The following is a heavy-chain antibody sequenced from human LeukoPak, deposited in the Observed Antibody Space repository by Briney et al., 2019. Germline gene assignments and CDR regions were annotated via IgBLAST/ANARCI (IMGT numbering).Heavy chain of an antibody. D-gene: IGHD3-22*01. V-gene: IGHV1-69*13. CDR2: IIPIFGAA. CDR3: ARGLDYDSSGYYLFRFDY. Sequence: SVKVSCKASGGTFSSYAISWVRQAPGQGLEWMGGIIPIFGAANYAQKFQGRVTITADESTSTAYMELSSLRSEDTAVYYCARGLDYDSSGYYLFRFDYWGQGTLVTVSS. CDR1: GGTFSSYA. J-gene: IGHJ4*02.